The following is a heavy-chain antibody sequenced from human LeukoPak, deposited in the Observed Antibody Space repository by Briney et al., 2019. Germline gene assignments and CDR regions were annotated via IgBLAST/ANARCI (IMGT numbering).Heavy chain of an antibody. J-gene: IGHJ4*02. CDR3: GRESNVLRYFDWLGY. Sequence: GGSLRLSCAASGFTFSSYWMHWVRQAPGKGLVWVSRINSDGSSTSYADSVKGRFTISRDNAKNTLYLQMNSLRAEDTAVYYCGRESNVLRYFDWLGYWGQGTLVTVSS. CDR1: GFTFSSYW. D-gene: IGHD3-9*01. CDR2: INSDGSST. V-gene: IGHV3-74*01.